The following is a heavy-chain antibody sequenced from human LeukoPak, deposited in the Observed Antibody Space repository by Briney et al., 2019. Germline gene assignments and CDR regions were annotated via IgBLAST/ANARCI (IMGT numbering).Heavy chain of an antibody. V-gene: IGHV3-13*01. J-gene: IGHJ5*02. CDR1: GFTFSSYD. Sequence: GGSLRLSCEASGFTFSSYDMHWVRQGIGKGLEWVSGIATAGDTFYAGSVKGRFTISRENGKKSLYLQMNDLRAGDTAVYYCARGGKLGFDPWGQGALVTVSS. CDR3: ARGGKLGFDP. CDR2: IATAGDT. D-gene: IGHD3-16*01.